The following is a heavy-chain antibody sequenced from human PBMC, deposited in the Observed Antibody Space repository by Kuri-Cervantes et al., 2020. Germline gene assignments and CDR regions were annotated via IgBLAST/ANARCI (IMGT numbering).Heavy chain of an antibody. Sequence: GESLKISCAASGFTFTNFAMTWVRQAPGKGLEWVSTINSGGNTYYADSVKGRFTISRDNSKNTMYLQMNSLGADDTAVYYCAKDKDWGQGTLVTVSS. CDR2: INSGGNT. V-gene: IGHV3-23*01. CDR3: AKDKD. J-gene: IGHJ4*02. CDR1: GFTFTNFA.